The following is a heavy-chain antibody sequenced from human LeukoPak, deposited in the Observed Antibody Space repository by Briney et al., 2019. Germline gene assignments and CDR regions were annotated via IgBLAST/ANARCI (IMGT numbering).Heavy chain of an antibody. Sequence: SETLSLTCTVSGDSMSNGSYYWSWLRQHPGKGLEWIGYIYNSGSTYYNPSLKSRVTISVDTSKNQFSLKLSSVTAADTAVYYCARGGYYSAPDYWGQGTLVTVSS. V-gene: IGHV4-30-4*01. D-gene: IGHD3-3*01. CDR2: IYNSGST. CDR1: GDSMSNGSYY. CDR3: ARGGYYSAPDY. J-gene: IGHJ4*02.